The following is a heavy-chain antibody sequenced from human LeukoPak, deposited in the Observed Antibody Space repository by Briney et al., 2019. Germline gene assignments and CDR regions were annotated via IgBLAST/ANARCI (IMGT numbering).Heavy chain of an antibody. V-gene: IGHV3-48*01. D-gene: IGHD2-15*01. CDR3: ARELAVAATGY. CDR2: ISSSSSTI. Sequence: GGSLRLSCAASGFTFNIYSMNWVRQAPGKGLEWISYISSSSSTIYYADPVKGLFTISRDNAKNSLYLQMNGLRAEDTAVYYCARELAVAATGYWGQGTLVTVSS. CDR1: GFTFNIYS. J-gene: IGHJ4*02.